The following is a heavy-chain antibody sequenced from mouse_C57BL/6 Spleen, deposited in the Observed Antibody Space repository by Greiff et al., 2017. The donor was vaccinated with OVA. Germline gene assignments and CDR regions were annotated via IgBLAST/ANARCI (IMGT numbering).Heavy chain of an antibody. D-gene: IGHD2-5*01. CDR1: GFTFSDYY. CDR3: AREKAYSNYGLDY. CDR2: ISNGGGST. V-gene: IGHV5-12*01. J-gene: IGHJ2*01. Sequence: EVKLVESGGGLVQPGGSLKLSCAASGFTFSDYYMYWVRQTPEKRLEWVAYISNGGGSTYYPDTVKGRFTISRDNAKNTLYLQMSRLKSEDTAMYYCAREKAYSNYGLDYWGQGTTLTVSS.